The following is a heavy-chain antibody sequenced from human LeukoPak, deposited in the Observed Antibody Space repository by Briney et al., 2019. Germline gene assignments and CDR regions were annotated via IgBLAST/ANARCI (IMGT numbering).Heavy chain of an antibody. CDR3: ARDTWGPGESNPGLFDY. CDR1: GASVSSASY. Sequence: SETLSLTCTVSGASVSSASYWTWIRQPPGKGVEWIAHIYNGVNTNYNPSLKSRVTISVDTSKNQFSLRLNSVTAADTAVYYCARDTWGPGESNPGLFDYWGQGTLVTVSS. CDR2: IYNGVNT. D-gene: IGHD3-10*01. J-gene: IGHJ4*02. V-gene: IGHV4-61*01.